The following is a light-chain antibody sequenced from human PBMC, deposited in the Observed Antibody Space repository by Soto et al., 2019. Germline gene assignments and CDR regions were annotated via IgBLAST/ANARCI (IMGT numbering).Light chain of an antibody. CDR3: SSYTSSSTYV. CDR2: DVS. CDR1: SSDVGGYNY. J-gene: IGLJ1*01. Sequence: QSVLTQPASVSGSPGQSIPISCTGTSSDVGGYNYVSWYQQHPGKAPKLMIYDVSNRPSGVSNRSSGSKSGNTASLTISGLQAEDEADYYCSSYTSSSTYVFGTGTKVTVL. V-gene: IGLV2-14*01.